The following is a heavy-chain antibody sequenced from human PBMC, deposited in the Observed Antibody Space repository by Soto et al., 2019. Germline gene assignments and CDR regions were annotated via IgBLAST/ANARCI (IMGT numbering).Heavy chain of an antibody. V-gene: IGHV3-30*02. CDR2: IWYDGSDK. CDR3: AKDRVVVPAAIGPVDY. D-gene: IGHD2-2*01. CDR1: GFTFRGCG. J-gene: IGHJ4*02. Sequence: GGSLRLSWAPSGFTFRGCGMHWVRQAPGKGLESVAIIWYDGSDKYYADSVKGRFTISRDNSKNTLYLQMNSLRAEDTAVYYCAKDRVVVPAAIGPVDYWGQGTLVTVSS.